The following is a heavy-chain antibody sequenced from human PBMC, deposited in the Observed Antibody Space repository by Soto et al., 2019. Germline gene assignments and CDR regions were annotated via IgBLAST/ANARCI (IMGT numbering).Heavy chain of an antibody. J-gene: IGHJ5*01. Sequence: NPSETLSLTCTVSGGSISSADHYWSWIRQPPGKGLELIGYVYYRGSIYYKPSLESRVTISIDTSKNQFSLKLTSVTAADTAMYFCARALLTPNWFDSWGQGTQVTVSS. CDR2: VYYRGSI. CDR3: ARALLTPNWFDS. CDR1: GGSISSADHY. V-gene: IGHV4-30-4*01. D-gene: IGHD2-15*01.